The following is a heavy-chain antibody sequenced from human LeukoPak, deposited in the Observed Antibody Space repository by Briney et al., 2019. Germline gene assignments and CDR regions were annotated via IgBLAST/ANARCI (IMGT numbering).Heavy chain of an antibody. CDR1: GGSISSSSYY. Sequence: PSETLSLTCTVSGGSISSSSYYWGWIRQPPGRGLEWIGEINHSGSTNYNPSLKSRVTISVDTSKNQFSLKVTSVTAADTAVYYCARQGTTSYGMDVWGQGTTVTVSS. J-gene: IGHJ6*02. V-gene: IGHV4-39*01. CDR2: INHSGST. D-gene: IGHD1-1*01. CDR3: ARQGTTSYGMDV.